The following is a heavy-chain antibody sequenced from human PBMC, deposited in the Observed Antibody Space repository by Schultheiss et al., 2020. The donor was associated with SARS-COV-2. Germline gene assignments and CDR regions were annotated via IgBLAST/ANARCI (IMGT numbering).Heavy chain of an antibody. J-gene: IGHJ4*02. D-gene: IGHD5-24*01. CDR3: ARGGNGYNYRGLEY. CDR2: ISAYNGNT. V-gene: IGHV1-18*01. Sequence: ASVKVSCKASGYTFTSYGISWVRQAPGQGLEWMGWISAYNGNTNYVQELQGRVTLTTDTSTNTAYMELSSLRSEDTAVYYCARGGNGYNYRGLEYWGQGTLVTVSS. CDR1: GYTFTSYG.